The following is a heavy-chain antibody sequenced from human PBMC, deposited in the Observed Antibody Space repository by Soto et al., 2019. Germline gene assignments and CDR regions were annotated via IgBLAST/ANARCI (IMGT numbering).Heavy chain of an antibody. V-gene: IGHV5-51*01. CDR2: IYPGDSDT. Sequence: GESLKISCKGSGYSFTSYWIGWVRQMPGKGLEWMGIIYPGDSDTRYSPSFQGQVTISADKSISTAYLQWSSLKASDTAMYYCARVRGITGGDDAFDIWGQGTMVTVSS. CDR1: GYSFTSYW. J-gene: IGHJ3*02. D-gene: IGHD1-20*01. CDR3: ARVRGITGGDDAFDI.